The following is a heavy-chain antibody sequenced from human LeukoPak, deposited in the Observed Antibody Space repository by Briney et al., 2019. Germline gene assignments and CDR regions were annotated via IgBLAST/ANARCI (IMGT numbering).Heavy chain of an antibody. Sequence: PSETLSLTCTVSGGSISSSSYYWGWIRQPPGKGLEWIGSIYYSGSTYYNPSLKSRVTISVDTSKNQFSLKLSSVTAADTAVYYCATGGLLRYFDWSYYFDYWGQGTLVTVSS. CDR1: GGSISSSSYY. J-gene: IGHJ4*02. D-gene: IGHD3-9*01. CDR2: IYYSGST. CDR3: ATGGLLRYFDWSYYFDY. V-gene: IGHV4-39*07.